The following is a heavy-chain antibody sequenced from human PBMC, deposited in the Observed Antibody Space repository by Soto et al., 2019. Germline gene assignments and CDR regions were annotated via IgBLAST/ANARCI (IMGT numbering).Heavy chain of an antibody. V-gene: IGHV3-7*01. Sequence: GGSLRLSCAASGFTFSSYWMSWVRQAPGKGLEWVANIKQDGSEKYYVDSVKGRFTISRDNAKNSLYLQMNSLRAEDTAVYYCARDGLDYDSWSGYTGSAFDIWGQGTMVTVSS. CDR1: GFTFSSYW. CDR2: IKQDGSEK. J-gene: IGHJ3*02. D-gene: IGHD3-3*01. CDR3: ARDGLDYDSWSGYTGSAFDI.